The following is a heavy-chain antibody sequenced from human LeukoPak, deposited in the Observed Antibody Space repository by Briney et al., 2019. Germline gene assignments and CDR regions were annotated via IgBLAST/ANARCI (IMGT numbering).Heavy chain of an antibody. Sequence: NTSETLSLTCTVSGGSISSGSYYWSWIRQPPGKGLERIGYIYHSGSAYYKSSLESRVTISIDTSKNQFSLKLSSVTAADTAVYYCARVSNIFTGYPIDYWGQGTLVTVSS. CDR1: GGSISSGSYY. CDR3: ARVSNIFTGYPIDY. V-gene: IGHV4-30-4*01. J-gene: IGHJ4*02. D-gene: IGHD3-9*01. CDR2: IYHSGSA.